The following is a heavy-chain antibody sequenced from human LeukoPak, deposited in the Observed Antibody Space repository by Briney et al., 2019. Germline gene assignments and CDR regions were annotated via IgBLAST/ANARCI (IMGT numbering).Heavy chain of an antibody. Sequence: GGSLRLSCAASGFTFSSYAMSWVRQAPGKGLEWVTPISGSVGSTYYADSVKGRFTISRDNSKNTLYLQMNSLRAEDTAVYYCAKDSPGYSSGWPYYFASWGPGTLVTVSS. CDR3: AKDSPGYSSGWPYYFAS. D-gene: IGHD6-19*01. V-gene: IGHV3-23*01. CDR1: GFTFSSYA. J-gene: IGHJ4*02. CDR2: ISGSVGST.